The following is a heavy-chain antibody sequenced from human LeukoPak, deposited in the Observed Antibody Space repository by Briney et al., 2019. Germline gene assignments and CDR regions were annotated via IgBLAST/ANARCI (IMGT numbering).Heavy chain of an antibody. CDR3: ARDRPTDYYDSSGYYGFDY. V-gene: IGHV3-48*03. D-gene: IGHD3-22*01. CDR1: GFTFSSYE. Sequence: PGGSLRLSCAASGFTFSSYEMNWVRQAPGKGLEWVSYISSSGSTIYYADSVKGRFTTSRDNAKNSLYLQMNSLRAEDTAVYYCARDRPTDYYDSSGYYGFDYWGQGTLVTVSS. CDR2: ISSSGSTI. J-gene: IGHJ4*02.